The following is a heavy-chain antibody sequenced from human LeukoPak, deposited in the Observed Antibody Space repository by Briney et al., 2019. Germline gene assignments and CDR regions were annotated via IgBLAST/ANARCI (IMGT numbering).Heavy chain of an antibody. CDR3: ASAPYYDFWSGLFDY. J-gene: IGHJ4*02. D-gene: IGHD3-3*01. CDR1: GGYISSGGYY. Sequence: PSETLSLTCTVSGGYISSGGYYWSWIRQPPGKGLEWIGYIYHSGSTYYNPSLKSRVTISVDRSKNQFSLKLSSVTAADTAVYYCASAPYYDFWSGLFDYWGRGTLVTVSS. CDR2: IYHSGST. V-gene: IGHV4-30-2*01.